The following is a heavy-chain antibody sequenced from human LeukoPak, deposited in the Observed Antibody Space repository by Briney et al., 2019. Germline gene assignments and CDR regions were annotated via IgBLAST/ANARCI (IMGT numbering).Heavy chain of an antibody. CDR2: ISGYNGNT. Sequence: ASVKVSCKASGYTFTSYGISWVRQAPGQGLEWMGWISGYNGNTNSAQNLQGRVTMTMDTSTSTAYMEMTSLRSDDTAVYYCARGGSYYYFDIWGQGTLVTVSP. CDR1: GYTFTSYG. V-gene: IGHV1-18*01. D-gene: IGHD3-10*01. J-gene: IGHJ4*02. CDR3: ARGGSYYYFDI.